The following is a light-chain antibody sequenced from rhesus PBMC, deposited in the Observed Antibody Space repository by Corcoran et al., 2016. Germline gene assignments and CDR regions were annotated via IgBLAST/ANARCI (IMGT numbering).Light chain of an antibody. CDR3: SSYAGSNTFDV. J-gene: IGLJ6*01. CDR1: SSDIGGYNY. Sequence: QAALTQPRSVSGSPGQSVTISCTGTSSDIGGYNYVSWYQQHPGTAPKLMIYEVSKRPSGVSDRFSSSKSGNTAALAISGLQADDEADYYCSSYAGSNTFDVFGSGTKLTVL. V-gene: IGLV2-32*02. CDR2: EVS.